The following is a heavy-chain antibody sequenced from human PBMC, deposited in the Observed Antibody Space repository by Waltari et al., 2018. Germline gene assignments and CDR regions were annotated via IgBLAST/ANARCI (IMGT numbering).Heavy chain of an antibody. Sequence: EVQLLESGGGLVQPGGSLRLSCAASGFTFSSYAMSWVRQAPGKGLEWVSGISGSGGSTYYADTVKGRFTISRDNSKNTLYLQMNSLRAEDTAVYYCAKDRTGELWDNWFDPWGQGTLVTVSS. CDR2: ISGSGGST. V-gene: IGHV3-23*01. CDR3: AKDRTGELWDNWFDP. J-gene: IGHJ5*02. CDR1: GFTFSSYA. D-gene: IGHD3-10*01.